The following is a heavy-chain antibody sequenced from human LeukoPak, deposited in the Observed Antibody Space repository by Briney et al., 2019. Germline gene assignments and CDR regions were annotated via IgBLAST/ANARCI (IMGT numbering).Heavy chain of an antibody. CDR1: GITFSSYW. V-gene: IGHV3-7*01. D-gene: IGHD5-18*01. J-gene: IGHJ4*02. CDR3: ARDTGGGYSCYDC. CDR2: IKQDGSEK. Sequence: GGSLRLSCAASGITFSSYWMTWIRQAPGKGLEWVANIKQDGSEKYYVDSVKGRFTISRDNAKNSLYLQMNSLRAEDTAVYYCARDTGGGYSCYDCWGQGTLVTVSS.